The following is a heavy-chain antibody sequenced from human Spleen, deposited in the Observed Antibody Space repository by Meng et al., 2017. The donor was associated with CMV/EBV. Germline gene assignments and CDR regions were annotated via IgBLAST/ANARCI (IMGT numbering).Heavy chain of an antibody. CDR3: ASFSDGDSKYQYAVDV. V-gene: IGHV1-8*02. Sequence: ASVKVSCKTSGYSFGSYDINWVRQATGEGLEWMGWVNADSGNRGYAQKFKGRVTMTTSSSMNIAYMELSSLRSEDTAVYYCASFSDGDSKYQYAVDVWGQGILVTVSS. J-gene: IGHJ4*02. D-gene: IGHD2-2*01. CDR1: GYSFGSYD. CDR2: VNADSGNR.